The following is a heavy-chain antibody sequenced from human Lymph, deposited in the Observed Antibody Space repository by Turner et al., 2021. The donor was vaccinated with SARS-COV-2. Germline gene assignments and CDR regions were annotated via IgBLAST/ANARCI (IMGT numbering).Heavy chain of an antibody. J-gene: IGHJ4*02. V-gene: IGHV3-23*01. CDR3: AKDRFTLSSGWEDY. Sequence: EVQLLESGGGLVQPGGSLRLSRAASGFTFSSYAMTWVRQAPGKGVEWVSTISGSGGSTYYADSVKGRFTISRDNSKNTLYLQMNSLRAEDTAVYYCAKDRFTLSSGWEDYWGQGTLVTVSS. D-gene: IGHD6-19*01. CDR2: ISGSGGST. CDR1: GFTFSSYA.